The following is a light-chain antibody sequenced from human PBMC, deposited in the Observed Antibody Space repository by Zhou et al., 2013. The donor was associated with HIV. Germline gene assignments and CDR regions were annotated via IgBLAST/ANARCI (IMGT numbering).Light chain of an antibody. CDR3: QQSYTIPYT. CDR1: QSIGTY. J-gene: IGKJ2*01. CDR2: AAS. Sequence: DIQMTQSPSSLSASVGDRVTITCRTSQSIGTYVNWYEQKPGKAPNLLIYAASTLQGRVPSRFSGSGSGTDFTLTISSLQPEDFAAYYCQQSYTIPYTFGQGTKLEIK. V-gene: IGKV1-39*01.